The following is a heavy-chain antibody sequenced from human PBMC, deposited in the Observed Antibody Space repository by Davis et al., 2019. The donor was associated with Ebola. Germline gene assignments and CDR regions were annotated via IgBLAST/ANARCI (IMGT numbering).Heavy chain of an antibody. V-gene: IGHV3-23*01. CDR3: AKVRDDY. CDR1: GFTFSSYV. Sequence: GESLKISCAASGFTFSSYVMSWVRQAPGKGLEWVSAISGSGGSTYYADSVKGRFTISRDNAKNTLSLQMNSLRAEDTAVYYCAKVRDDYWGQGTLVTVSS. J-gene: IGHJ4*02. CDR2: ISGSGGST.